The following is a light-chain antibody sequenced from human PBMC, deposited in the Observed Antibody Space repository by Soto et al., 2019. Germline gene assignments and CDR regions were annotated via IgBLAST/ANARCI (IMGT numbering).Light chain of an antibody. CDR3: QQYNNWPWT. Sequence: IVMTQSPATLSVSPGERATLSCRASQSVSSNFAWYQQKPDQAPRPLIYGAFTRATGIPARFSGSGSGTEFTLTISSLQSEDFAVYYCQQYNNWPWTFGQGNKVEIK. V-gene: IGKV3-15*01. J-gene: IGKJ1*01. CDR1: QSVSSN. CDR2: GAF.